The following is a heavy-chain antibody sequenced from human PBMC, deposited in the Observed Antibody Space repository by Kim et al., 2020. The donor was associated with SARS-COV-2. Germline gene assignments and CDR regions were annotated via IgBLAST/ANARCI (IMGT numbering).Heavy chain of an antibody. V-gene: IGHV3-33*01. CDR1: GFTFSSYG. CDR3: ARGEVSWLAAKAFDI. Sequence: GGSLRLSCAASGFTFSSYGMHWVRQAPGKGLEWVAVIWYDGSNKYYADSVKGRFTISRDNSKNTLYLQMNSLRAEDTAVYYCARGEVSWLAAKAFDIWGQGTMVTVSS. D-gene: IGHD3-22*01. CDR2: IWYDGSNK. J-gene: IGHJ3*02.